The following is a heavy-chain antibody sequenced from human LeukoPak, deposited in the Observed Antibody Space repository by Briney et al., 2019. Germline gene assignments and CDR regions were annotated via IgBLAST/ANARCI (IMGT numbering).Heavy chain of an antibody. CDR1: GFTFDDYA. V-gene: IGHV3-9*01. J-gene: IGHJ5*02. D-gene: IGHD3/OR15-3a*01. CDR3: VRGNFGPAQWFDP. Sequence: GGSLRLSCAASGFTFDDYAMHWVRQVPGKGLEWASGISWNSGSTGYAGSVKGRFTMSRDNTKNSLYLQMNSLTPDDTALYYCVRGNFGPAQWFDPWGQGTLVTVSS. CDR2: ISWNSGST.